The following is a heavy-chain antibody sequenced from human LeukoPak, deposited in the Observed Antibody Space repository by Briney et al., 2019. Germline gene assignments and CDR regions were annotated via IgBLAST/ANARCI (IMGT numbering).Heavy chain of an antibody. CDR3: ARERGYDFWSGSSNTFDY. J-gene: IGHJ4*02. Sequence: VASVKVSCKASGYTFTSYYMHWVRQAPGQGLEWMGIINPSGGSTSYAQKFQGRVTMTRDMSTSTVYMELSSLRSEDTAVYYCARERGYDFWSGSSNTFDYWGQGTLVTVSS. CDR2: INPSGGST. V-gene: IGHV1-46*01. CDR1: GYTFTSYY. D-gene: IGHD3-3*01.